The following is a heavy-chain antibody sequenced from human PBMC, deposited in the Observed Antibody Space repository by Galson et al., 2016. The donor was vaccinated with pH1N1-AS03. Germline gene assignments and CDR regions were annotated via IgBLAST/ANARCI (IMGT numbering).Heavy chain of an antibody. CDR3: ARTGSNGWYYFDS. D-gene: IGHD6-19*01. J-gene: IGHJ4*02. CDR2: VYYSGTP. V-gene: IGHV4-59*01. Sequence: IGCVYYSGTPPYNPSLKSQVTISVDTSKNQFSLKLSSVTAADTAVYFCARTGSNGWYYFDSWGQGALVTVSS.